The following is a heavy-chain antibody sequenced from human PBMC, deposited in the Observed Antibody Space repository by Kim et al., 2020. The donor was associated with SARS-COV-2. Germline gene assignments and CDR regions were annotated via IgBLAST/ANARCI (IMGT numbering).Heavy chain of an antibody. CDR2: IYYSGST. CDR3: ARDVILAYYDSSGSNYWYFDL. Sequence: SETLSLTCTVSGGSISSGGYYWSWIRQHPGKGLEWIGYIYYSGSTYYNPSLKSRVTISVDTSKNQFSLKLSSVTAADTAVYYCARDVILAYYDSSGSNYWYFDLWGRGTLVTVSS. J-gene: IGHJ2*01. D-gene: IGHD3-22*01. V-gene: IGHV4-31*03. CDR1: GGSISSGGYY.